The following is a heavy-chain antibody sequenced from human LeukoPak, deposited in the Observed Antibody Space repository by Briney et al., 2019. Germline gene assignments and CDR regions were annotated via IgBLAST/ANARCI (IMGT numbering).Heavy chain of an antibody. J-gene: IGHJ5*02. CDR1: GGSISNYY. CDR3: ARDRSMIVGGWFDP. D-gene: IGHD3-22*01. Sequence: SETLSLTCTVSGGSISNYYWSWIRQPPGKGLEWIGYIYSSGSTNYNPSLKSRVTISVDTSKNQFSLKLSSVTAADTAVYYCARDRSMIVGGWFDPWGQGTLVTVSS. CDR2: IYSSGST. V-gene: IGHV4-59*01.